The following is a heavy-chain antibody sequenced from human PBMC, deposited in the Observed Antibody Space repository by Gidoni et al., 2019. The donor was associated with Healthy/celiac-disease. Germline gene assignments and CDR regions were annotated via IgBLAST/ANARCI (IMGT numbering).Heavy chain of an antibody. Sequence: QVQLVQSGAEVQKPWASVKVSCKASGYTFTGYYMHWVRQAPGQGLEWMGWINPNSGGTNYAQTFQGRVTMTRDTSISTAYMELSRLRSDDTAVYYCARFTIFYGMDVWGKGTTVTVSS. D-gene: IGHD3-3*01. CDR2: INPNSGGT. J-gene: IGHJ6*04. CDR1: GYTFTGYY. V-gene: IGHV1-2*02. CDR3: ARFTIFYGMDV.